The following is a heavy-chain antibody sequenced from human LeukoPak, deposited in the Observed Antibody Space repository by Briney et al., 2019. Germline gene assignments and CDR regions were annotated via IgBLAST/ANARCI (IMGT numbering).Heavy chain of an antibody. J-gene: IGHJ6*04. CDR3: AELGITMIGGV. Sequence: GGSLRLSCAASGFTFSSYGMHWVRQAPGKGLEWVAVISYDGSNKYYADSVKGRFTISRDNAKNSLYLQMNSLRAEDTAVYYCAELGITMIGGVWGKGTTVTISS. CDR1: GFTFSSYG. CDR2: ISYDGSNK. D-gene: IGHD3-10*02. V-gene: IGHV3-30*18.